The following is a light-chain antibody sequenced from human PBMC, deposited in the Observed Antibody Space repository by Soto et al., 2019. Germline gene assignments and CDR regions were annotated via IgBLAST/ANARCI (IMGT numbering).Light chain of an antibody. CDR1: QSLLHSNAYNY. V-gene: IGKV2-28*01. Sequence: VVTQSPLSLPVTLGQAASISCRSTQSLLHSNAYNYLNWYLQRPGQSPQLLIYLGSNRASGVPDRFSGSGSGTDFTLTISRVEAEDVGLYFCAQGLATPFTFGGGTKVDI. CDR3: AQGLATPFT. CDR2: LGS. J-gene: IGKJ4*01.